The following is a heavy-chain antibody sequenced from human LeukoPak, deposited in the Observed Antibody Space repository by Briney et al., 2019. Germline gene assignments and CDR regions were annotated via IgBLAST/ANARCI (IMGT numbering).Heavy chain of an antibody. Sequence: GGSLRLSCAASGFTVNNNYMNWVRQAPGKGLEWVSLIYSGDSTYYADSVKGRFIISRDNSKNALYLQMNSLRAEDTAVYYCAKGFGAYGSGREFDPWGQGTLVTVSS. J-gene: IGHJ5*02. CDR2: IYSGDST. V-gene: IGHV3-53*01. CDR1: GFTVNNNY. D-gene: IGHD3-10*01. CDR3: AKGFGAYGSGREFDP.